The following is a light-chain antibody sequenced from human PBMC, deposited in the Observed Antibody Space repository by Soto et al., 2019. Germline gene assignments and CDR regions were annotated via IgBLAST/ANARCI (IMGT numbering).Light chain of an antibody. V-gene: IGKV3-20*01. CDR3: QQYDSSPRT. J-gene: IGKJ1*01. CDR1: QSLSSSS. CDR2: GAS. Sequence: EVVLTHSPDTLSLSPWEIATLSCGASQSLSSSSLAWYQQKPGQAPRLLISGASSRAADIPDRFSGSGSGTDFTLTINRLEPEDFAVYYCQQYDSSPRTFGHGTKVDIK.